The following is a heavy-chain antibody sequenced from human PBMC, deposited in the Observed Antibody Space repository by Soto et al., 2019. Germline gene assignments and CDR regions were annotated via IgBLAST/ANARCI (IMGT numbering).Heavy chain of an antibody. D-gene: IGHD5-12*01. Sequence: EVQLLESGGGLVQPGGSLRLSCAASGFTFSSYAMSWVRQAPGKGLEWVSAISGSGGSTYYADSVKGRFTISRDNSKNTMYLQMNSLRAEDTAVYYWAKGPIVATSNWFDPWGQGTLVTVSS. V-gene: IGHV3-23*01. CDR3: AKGPIVATSNWFDP. J-gene: IGHJ5*02. CDR2: ISGSGGST. CDR1: GFTFSSYA.